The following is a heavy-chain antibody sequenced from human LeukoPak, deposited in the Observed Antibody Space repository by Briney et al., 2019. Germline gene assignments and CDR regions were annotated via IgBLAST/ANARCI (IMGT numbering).Heavy chain of an antibody. CDR2: TYYRSKWYY. J-gene: IGHJ5*02. Sequence: SQTLSLTCAISGDSISSTSTAWHWIRQSPSGGLEWLGRTYYRSKWYYDYAESVKSRLVINPDTSKNEFSLQMTSVSSFDTAIYFCARGPKTGWFDHWGQGTLVTVSS. CDR1: GDSISSTSTA. D-gene: IGHD3-9*01. V-gene: IGHV6-1*01. CDR3: ARGPKTGWFDH.